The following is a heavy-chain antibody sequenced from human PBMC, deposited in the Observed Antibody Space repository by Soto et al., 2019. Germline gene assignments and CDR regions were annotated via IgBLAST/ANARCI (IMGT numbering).Heavy chain of an antibody. J-gene: IGHJ3*02. V-gene: IGHV4-39*01. Sequence: QLQLQESGPGLVKPSETLSLTCTVSGGSISSSSYYWGWIRQPPGKGLVWIGSIYYSGSTYYNPSLKSRVTISVDTSKNQFSLKLSSVTAADTAVYYCARRYCSGGSCINAFDIWGQGTMVTVSS. D-gene: IGHD2-15*01. CDR3: ARRYCSGGSCINAFDI. CDR1: GGSISSSSYY. CDR2: IYYSGST.